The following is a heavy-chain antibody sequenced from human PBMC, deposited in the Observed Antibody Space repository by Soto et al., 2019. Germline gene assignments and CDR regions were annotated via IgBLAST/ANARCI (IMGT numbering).Heavy chain of an antibody. Sequence: QTGGSLRLSCAASGFTFSSYGMHWVRQAPGKGLEWVAVISYDGSNKYYADSVKGRFTISRDNSKNTLYLQMNSLRAEDTAVYYCAKDWALGGAYNAAIDYWGQGTLVTVSS. J-gene: IGHJ4*02. CDR2: ISYDGSNK. CDR3: AKDWALGGAYNAAIDY. CDR1: GFTFSSYG. V-gene: IGHV3-30*18. D-gene: IGHD1-20*01.